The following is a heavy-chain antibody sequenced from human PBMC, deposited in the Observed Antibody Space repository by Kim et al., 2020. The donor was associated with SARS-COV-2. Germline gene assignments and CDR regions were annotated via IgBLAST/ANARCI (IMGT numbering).Heavy chain of an antibody. D-gene: IGHD3-10*01. CDR1: GFTVRSNY. Sequence: GGSLRLSCVASGFTVRSNYMSWVRQAPGKGLEWVSVIYTSGSTYYAESVKDRFTISRDNSKNTLYLQMNNLRAEDTAVYYCARDRTNFGGHDAFDIWGQGTMVTVSS. J-gene: IGHJ3*02. CDR2: IYTSGST. CDR3: ARDRTNFGGHDAFDI. V-gene: IGHV3-66*01.